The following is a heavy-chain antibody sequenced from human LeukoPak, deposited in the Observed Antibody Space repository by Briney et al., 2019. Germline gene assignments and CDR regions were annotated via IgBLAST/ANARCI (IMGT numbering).Heavy chain of an antibody. CDR2: IKQDGSEK. CDR1: GFTFSSHW. D-gene: IGHD2-15*01. CDR3: ARERLLNFDY. J-gene: IGHJ4*02. Sequence: GGSLRLSCAASGFTFSSHWMSWVRQAPGKGLEWVANIKQDGSEKYYVDSVKGRFTISRDNAKNSLYLQMNSLRAEDTAVYYCARERLLNFDYWGQGTLVTVSS. V-gene: IGHV3-7*01.